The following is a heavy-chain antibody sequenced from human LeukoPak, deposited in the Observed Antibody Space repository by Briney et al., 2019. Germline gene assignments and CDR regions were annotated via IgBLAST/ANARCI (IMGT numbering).Heavy chain of an antibody. D-gene: IGHD6-19*01. Sequence: ASVKVSCKASGGTFSSYAISWVRQAPGQGLEWMGGIIPIFGTANYAQKFQGRVTITADKSTSTAYMELSSLRSEDTAVYYCAREEGIAVAGIYYYYYYMDVWGKGTTVTVSS. CDR2: IIPIFGTA. J-gene: IGHJ6*03. CDR1: GGTFSSYA. V-gene: IGHV1-69*06. CDR3: AREEGIAVAGIYYYYYYMDV.